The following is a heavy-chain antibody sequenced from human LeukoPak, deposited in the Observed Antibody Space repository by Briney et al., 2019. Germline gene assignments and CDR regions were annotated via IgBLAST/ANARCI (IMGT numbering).Heavy chain of an antibody. CDR1: GYTFTSYG. CDR2: ISAYNGNT. D-gene: IGHD1-7*01. J-gene: IGHJ4*02. CDR3: ARDDPGTHLFDY. Sequence: ASVKVSCKASGYTFTSYGISWVRQAPGQGLEWMGWISAYNGNTNYAQKLQGRVTMTTDTSTSTACMELRSLRSDDTAVYYCARDDPGTHLFDYWGQGTLVTVSS. V-gene: IGHV1-18*01.